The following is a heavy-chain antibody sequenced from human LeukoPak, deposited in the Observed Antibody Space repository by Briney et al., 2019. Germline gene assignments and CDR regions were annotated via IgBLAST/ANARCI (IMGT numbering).Heavy chain of an antibody. V-gene: IGHV4-34*01. Sequence: SETLSLTCAVYGGSFSGYYWSWIRQPPGKGLEWIGEINHGGSTNYNPSLKSRVTISVDTSKNQFSLKLSSVTAADTAVYYCARVRTIGAVVNYYYYYMDVWGKGTTVTVSS. CDR3: ARVRTIGAVVNYYYYYMDV. D-gene: IGHD2-8*01. CDR2: INHGGST. CDR1: GGSFSGYY. J-gene: IGHJ6*03.